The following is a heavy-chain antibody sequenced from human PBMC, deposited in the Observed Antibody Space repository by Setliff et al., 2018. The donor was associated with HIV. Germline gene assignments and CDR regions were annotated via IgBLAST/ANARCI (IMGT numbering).Heavy chain of an antibody. CDR3: ARGSPFVWSDP. CDR1: GGSITSGGYY. CDR2: IYYTGST. J-gene: IGHJ5*02. Sequence: TLSLTCTVSGGSITSGGYYWNWIRQHPGKGLEWIGYIYYTGSTYYNPPLKSRVTILLDTPKNQFSLKLTSVTATDTAIYYCARGSPFVWSDPWGQGTLVTSPQ. D-gene: IGHD3-3*02. V-gene: IGHV4-31*03.